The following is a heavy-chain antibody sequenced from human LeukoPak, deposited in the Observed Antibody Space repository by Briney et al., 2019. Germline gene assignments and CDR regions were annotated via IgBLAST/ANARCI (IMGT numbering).Heavy chain of an antibody. J-gene: IGHJ3*02. Sequence: HSGGSLRLSCAASGFTFSSYAMSWVRPAPGDGLEWVSAISGGGGSTYYADSVQGRVTISRDNSKNTLYLQMNSLRAEDTAVYYCARYVYYESTEDAFDIWGQGTMVTVSS. D-gene: IGHD3-22*01. CDR1: GFTFSSYA. CDR2: ISGGGGST. V-gene: IGHV3-23*01. CDR3: ARYVYYESTEDAFDI.